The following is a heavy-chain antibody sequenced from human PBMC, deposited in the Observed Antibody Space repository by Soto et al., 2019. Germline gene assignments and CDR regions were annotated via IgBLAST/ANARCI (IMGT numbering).Heavy chain of an antibody. CDR3: TIGSWSGEVFDI. J-gene: IGHJ3*02. V-gene: IGHV1-69*02. CDR2: IIPMLGIR. Sequence: QVQLVQSGAEVKKPGSSVKVSCKDSGGTFSTYSILWVRQAPGQGLEWMGRIIPMLGIRNYAQRFQDRVTITADKSTATAHMELSSLRSEDTALYYCTIGSWSGEVFDIWGQGTMFTVSS. CDR1: GGTFSTYS. D-gene: IGHD2-21*01.